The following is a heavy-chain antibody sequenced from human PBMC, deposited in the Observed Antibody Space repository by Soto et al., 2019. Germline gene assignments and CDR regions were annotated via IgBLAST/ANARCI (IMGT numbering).Heavy chain of an antibody. CDR2: IYWDDDK. D-gene: IGHD5-18*01. CDR1: GFSLSTSGVG. CDR3: AHLPWKQLWPRAPVVY. Sequence: SGPTLVNPTQTLTLTCTFSGFSLSTSGVGVGWIRQPPRKALEWLGIIYWDDDKRYSPSLKSRVTITKDTFKNQLVLTMTNMDPVDTATYYCAHLPWKQLWPRAPVVYWGQGTPVTVSS. V-gene: IGHV2-5*02. J-gene: IGHJ4*02.